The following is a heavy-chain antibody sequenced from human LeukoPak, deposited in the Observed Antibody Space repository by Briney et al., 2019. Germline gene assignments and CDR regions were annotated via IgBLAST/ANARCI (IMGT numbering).Heavy chain of an antibody. CDR1: GGSISSYY. CDR2: IYTSGST. Sequence: SETLSLTCTVAGGSISSYYWGWVRQPAGKGLEWLGRIYTSGSTNYNPSLKSRVTMSVDTSKNQFSLKLSSVTAADTAVYYCARDHCSSTSCFLPGGWFAPWGQGTLVTVSS. J-gene: IGHJ5*02. CDR3: ARDHCSSTSCFLPGGWFAP. V-gene: IGHV4-4*07. D-gene: IGHD2-2*01.